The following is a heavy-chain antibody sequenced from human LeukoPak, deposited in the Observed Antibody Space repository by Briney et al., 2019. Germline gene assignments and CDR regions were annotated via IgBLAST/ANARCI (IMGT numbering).Heavy chain of an antibody. CDR2: IYYSGST. Sequence: PSETLSLTCTVSGGSISSYYWSWIRQPPGKGLEWIGYIYYSGSTNYNPSLKSRVTISVDTSKNQFSLKLSSVTAADTAVYYCARAPGGYYGPGWFDPWGQGTLVTVSS. J-gene: IGHJ5*02. D-gene: IGHD2/OR15-2a*01. CDR1: GGSISSYY. CDR3: ARAPGGYYGPGWFDP. V-gene: IGHV4-59*01.